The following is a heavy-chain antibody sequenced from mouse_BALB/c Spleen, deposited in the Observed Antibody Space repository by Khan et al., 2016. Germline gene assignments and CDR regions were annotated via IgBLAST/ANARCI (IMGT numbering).Heavy chain of an antibody. J-gene: IGHJ3*01. CDR3: ARWAYYGNYLFAY. V-gene: IGHV1-7*01. Sequence: VQLQESGAELAKPGASVKMSCKASGYTFTSYWMHWVKQRPGQGLEWIGYINPSTGYTEYNQKFKDKATLTADKSSSTAYMQRSSLTSEDSAVYYCARWAYYGNYLFAYWGQGTLVTGSA. CDR2: INPSTGYT. D-gene: IGHD2-10*01. CDR1: GYTFTSYW.